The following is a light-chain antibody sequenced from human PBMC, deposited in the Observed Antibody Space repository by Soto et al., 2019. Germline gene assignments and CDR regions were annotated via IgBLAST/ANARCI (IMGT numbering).Light chain of an antibody. Sequence: QSALTQPASVSGSPGQSITISCTGTSSDVGGFNYVSWYQQHPGKAPKLMIYEVSNRPSGVSNRFSGSKSGNTASLTISGLQADDEADYYCSSYRGTTTLFGGGTKVTVL. V-gene: IGLV2-14*01. CDR1: SSDVGGFNY. CDR2: EVS. CDR3: SSYRGTTTL. J-gene: IGLJ2*01.